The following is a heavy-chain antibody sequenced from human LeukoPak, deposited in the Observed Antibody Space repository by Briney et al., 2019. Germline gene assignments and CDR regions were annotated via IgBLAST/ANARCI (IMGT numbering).Heavy chain of an antibody. CDR3: ARDGRY. J-gene: IGHJ4*02. CDR2: INTHGSST. Sequence: GTGLVWVSRINTHGSSTSYADSVQGRFTISRDNAKHTLYLQMNSLRAEDTAVYYCARDGRYWGQGTLVTVSS. D-gene: IGHD1-1*01. V-gene: IGHV3-74*01.